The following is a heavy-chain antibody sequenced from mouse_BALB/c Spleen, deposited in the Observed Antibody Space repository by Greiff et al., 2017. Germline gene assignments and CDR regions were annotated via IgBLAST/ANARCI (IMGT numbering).Heavy chain of an antibody. V-gene: IGHV3-6*02. CDR1: GYSITSGYY. J-gene: IGHJ4*01. Sequence: EVKLQESGPGLVKPSQSLSLTCSVSGYSITSGYYWNWIRQFPGNKLEWMGYISYDGSNNYNPSLKNRITITRDTSKNQFFLKLNSVTTEDTATYCCASYSYSYAMDYWGQGTSVTVSS. CDR3: ASYSYSYAMDY. D-gene: IGHD2-12*01. CDR2: ISYDGSN.